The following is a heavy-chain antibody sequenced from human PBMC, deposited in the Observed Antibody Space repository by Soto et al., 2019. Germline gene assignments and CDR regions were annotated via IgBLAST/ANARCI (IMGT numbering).Heavy chain of an antibody. CDR1: GCTFSSYA. CDR2: IIPIFGTA. Sequence: ASVKVSCEPSGCTFSSYAISWVRQAPGQGLEWMGGIIPIFGTANSAQKFQGRVTITADESTSTAYMELRSLRSEDTAVYYCARGQAIFGVVIPTHYYYYGMDVWGQGTTVTVSS. D-gene: IGHD3-3*01. CDR3: ARGQAIFGVVIPTHYYYYGMDV. J-gene: IGHJ6*02. V-gene: IGHV1-69*13.